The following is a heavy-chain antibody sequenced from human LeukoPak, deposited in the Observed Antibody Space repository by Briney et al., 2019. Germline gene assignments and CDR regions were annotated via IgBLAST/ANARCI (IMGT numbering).Heavy chain of an antibody. V-gene: IGHV4-39*01. Sequence: SETLSLTCTVSGGSISSSSYYWGWIRQPPGRGLEWIGSIYYSGSTYYNPSLKGRVTISVDTSKNQFSLKLSSVTAAETAVYYCSRLGPNLVYNGSSYYYYYYMDVWGKGTTVTVSS. CDR1: GGSISSSSYY. D-gene: IGHD3-22*01. CDR3: SRLGPNLVYNGSSYYYYYYMDV. J-gene: IGHJ6*03. CDR2: IYYSGST.